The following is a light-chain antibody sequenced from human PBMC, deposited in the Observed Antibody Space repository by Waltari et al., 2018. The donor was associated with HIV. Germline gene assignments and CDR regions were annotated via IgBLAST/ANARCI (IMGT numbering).Light chain of an antibody. J-gene: IGLJ3*02. V-gene: IGLV1-44*01. CDR3: AAWDDSLNGPL. Sequence: QSVLTQPPSASGTPGQRVTISCSGSSSNIGSNAVNWYQQLPGAAPKLLFYSDNQRPLGVPDRFSGSRSGTSASLAISGLQSGDEADYYCAAWDDSLNGPLFGGGTKLTVL. CDR2: SDN. CDR1: SSNIGSNA.